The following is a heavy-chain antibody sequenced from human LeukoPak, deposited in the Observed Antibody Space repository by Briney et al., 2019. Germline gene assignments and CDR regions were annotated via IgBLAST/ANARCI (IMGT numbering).Heavy chain of an antibody. CDR2: ISPYNGNR. CDR1: GYTFTKYD. V-gene: IGHV1-18*01. CDR3: AREIEAGVVFEY. D-gene: IGHD6-13*01. J-gene: IGHJ4*02. Sequence: ATVKVSCKASGYTFTKYDINWVRQAPGQGLEWMGWISPYNGNRNYAQKFQGRVTMTTDTSTTTAYMELRSLRSDDTAVYYCAREIEAGVVFEYWGQGTLVTVSS.